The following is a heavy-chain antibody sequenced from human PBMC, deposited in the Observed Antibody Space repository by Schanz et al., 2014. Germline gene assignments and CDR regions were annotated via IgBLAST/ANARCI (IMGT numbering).Heavy chain of an antibody. CDR3: ARDRLECGAECYSVEVFEI. CDR2: INPNSGTT. V-gene: IGHV1-69*08. D-gene: IGHD2-21*01. J-gene: IGHJ4*02. Sequence: QVQLVQSGADVKKPGSSVRVSCKASGGTFSRLTFSWVRQAPGQGLEWMGWINPNSGTTNYAQKVQGRVTMTTDTSTGTAYMELSGLRSEDTAVYYCARDRLECGAECYSVEVFEIWGQGTLVIVSS. CDR1: GGTFSRLT.